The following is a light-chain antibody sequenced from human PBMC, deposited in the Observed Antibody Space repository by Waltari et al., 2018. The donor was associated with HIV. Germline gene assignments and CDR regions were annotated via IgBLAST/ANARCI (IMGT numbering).Light chain of an antibody. CDR1: PSNIACNS. CDR3: ATWDDTMSVV. V-gene: IGLV1-44*01. J-gene: IGLJ2*01. CDR2: NND. Sequence: SLLTQPPSVSGAPGQRVNISCSGGPSNIACNSVNWYRQLPVTDPILLIYNNDQRPSSVPVRFSGSKSATSASLVISGLQSDDEADYYCATWDDTMSVVFGGGTRLTVL.